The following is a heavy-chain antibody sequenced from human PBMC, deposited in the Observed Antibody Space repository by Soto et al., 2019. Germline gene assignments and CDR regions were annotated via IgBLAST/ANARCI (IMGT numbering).Heavy chain of an antibody. J-gene: IGHJ5*02. Sequence: QVQLVQSGAEVKKPGPSVKVSCKASADTFNSYSLSWLRQAPGQRLEWMGGITPVVGTADYAQSFEDRLTITADDSTSTVYLELSSLRSDDTAVYYCARSLEGTTVTNWFDAWGQGALVTVAS. D-gene: IGHD4-17*01. CDR2: ITPVVGTA. CDR3: ARSLEGTTVTNWFDA. CDR1: ADTFNSYS. V-gene: IGHV1-69*01.